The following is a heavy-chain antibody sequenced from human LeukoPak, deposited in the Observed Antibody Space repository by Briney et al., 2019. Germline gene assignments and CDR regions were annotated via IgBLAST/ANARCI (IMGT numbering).Heavy chain of an antibody. V-gene: IGHV3-48*03. J-gene: IGHJ4*02. CDR2: MSNSGRTI. Sequence: QAGGSLRLSCAASGFTFSSFEMNWVRQAPGKGLEWVSYMSNSGRTIYYADSVKGRFTIFRDNAKNSLYLQMNSLRAEDTAVYYCARDVGSGWFDYWGQGTLVTVSS. CDR3: ARDVGSGWFDY. D-gene: IGHD6-19*01. CDR1: GFTFSSFE.